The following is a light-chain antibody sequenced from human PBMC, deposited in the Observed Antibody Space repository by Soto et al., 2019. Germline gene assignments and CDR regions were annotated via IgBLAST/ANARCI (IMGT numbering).Light chain of an antibody. J-gene: IGLJ1*01. CDR3: GADAGSSRYV. CDR1: SSHVGSYDF. Sequence: QSALTQPASVSGSPGQSITISCTRSSSHVGSYDFVSWYQQHPGKAPKVLIYEVTKRPSGVSNRFSGSKSGNTASLTISGLQADDEADYYCGADAGSSRYVFGTGTKPTVL. CDR2: EVT. V-gene: IGLV2-23*02.